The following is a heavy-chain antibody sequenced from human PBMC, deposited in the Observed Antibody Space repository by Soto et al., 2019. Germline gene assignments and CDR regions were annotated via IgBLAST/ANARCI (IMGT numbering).Heavy chain of an antibody. Sequence: QVQLQESGPGLVKPSETLSLTCTVSGGSISSYYWSWIRQPPGKGLEWIGYIYYSGSTNYNPSLKSRVTLSIDTSMLRFSVQLCSVTAAAAAGDSCARGRRRGGSCYSGLCWCFYLWGRGSLVCVSS. CDR1: GGSISSYY. CDR2: IYYSGST. CDR3: ARGRRRGGSCYSGLCWCFYL. V-gene: IGHV4-59*01. J-gene: IGHJ2*01. D-gene: IGHD2-15*01.